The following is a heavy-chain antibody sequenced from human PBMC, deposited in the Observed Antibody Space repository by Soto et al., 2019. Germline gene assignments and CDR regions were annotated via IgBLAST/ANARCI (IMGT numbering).Heavy chain of an antibody. CDR3: ARGQTRFYATDGSYPFDF. V-gene: IGHV5-51*01. CDR2: ISPGDSTV. D-gene: IGHD2-2*01. CDR1: RYSFTSYW. J-gene: IGHJ4*02. Sequence: EVQLVQSGAEVKRTGESLRISCTASRYSFTSYWIGWVRQRPGKGLEWMGIISPGDSTVRYGPSFRGLVTISADKSINTAFLQWSSLKTSDTATYYCARGQTRFYATDGSYPFDFWGQGTLVTVAP.